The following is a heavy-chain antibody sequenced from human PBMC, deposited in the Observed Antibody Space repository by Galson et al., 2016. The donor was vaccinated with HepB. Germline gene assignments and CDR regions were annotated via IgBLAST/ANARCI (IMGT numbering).Heavy chain of an antibody. J-gene: IGHJ4*02. CDR2: LYWDDDK. Sequence: PALVKPTQTLTLTCTFSGFSLSTSGVGVGWIRQPPGKALEWLALLYWDDDKRYSPSLKSRLPITKDTPKNQVVLTMTKMDPVDTATHYCAHSGWQWLPWITFDYWGQGTLVTVSS. CDR1: GFSLSTSGVG. CDR3: AHSGWQWLPWITFDY. V-gene: IGHV2-5*02. D-gene: IGHD6-19*01.